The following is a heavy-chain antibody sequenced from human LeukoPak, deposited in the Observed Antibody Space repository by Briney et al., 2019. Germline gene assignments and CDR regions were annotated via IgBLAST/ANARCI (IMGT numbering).Heavy chain of an antibody. CDR3: ARQGSGNYLSLVNY. D-gene: IGHD1-26*01. CDR1: GGSISSSSYY. V-gene: IGHV4-39*01. CDR2: IYYSGST. Sequence: PSETLSLTCTVSGGSISSSSYYWGWIRQPPGKGLEWIGTIYYSGSTYYNPSLKSRVTISVDTSKNQFSLKLSSVTAADTAVYYCARQGSGNYLSLVNYWGQGTLVTVSS. J-gene: IGHJ4*02.